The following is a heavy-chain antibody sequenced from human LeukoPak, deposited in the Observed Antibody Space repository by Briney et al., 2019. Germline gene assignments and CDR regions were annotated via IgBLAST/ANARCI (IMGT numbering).Heavy chain of an antibody. D-gene: IGHD3-9*01. CDR2: ISGSGGST. CDR3: AKGRNYDILTGYYNV. CDR1: GFTFSSYA. J-gene: IGHJ4*02. V-gene: IGHV3-23*01. Sequence: GGSLRLSCAASGFTFSSYAMSWVRQAPGKGLEWVSAISGSGGSTYYADSVKGRFTISRDNSKNTLYLQMNSLRVEDTAVYYCAKGRNYDILTGYYNVWGQGTLVTVSS.